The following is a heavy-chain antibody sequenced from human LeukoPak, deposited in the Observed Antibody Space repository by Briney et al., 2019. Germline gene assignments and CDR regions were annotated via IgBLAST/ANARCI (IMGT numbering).Heavy chain of an antibody. CDR2: IYTSGST. Sequence: SQTLSLTCTVSGGSISSGSYYWSWIRQPAGKGLEWIGRIYTSGSTNYNPSLKSRVTISVDTSKNQFSLKLSSVTAADTAVYYCAGGAPSIAARGGWFDPWGQGTLVTVSS. V-gene: IGHV4-61*02. J-gene: IGHJ5*02. CDR1: GGSISSGSYY. D-gene: IGHD6-6*01. CDR3: AGGAPSIAARGGWFDP.